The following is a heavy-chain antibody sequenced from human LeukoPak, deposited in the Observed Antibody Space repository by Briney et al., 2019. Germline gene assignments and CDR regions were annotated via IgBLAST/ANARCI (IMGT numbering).Heavy chain of an antibody. CDR1: GFTFSSYS. CDR2: IKQDGSEK. D-gene: IGHD2-21*02. CDR3: ARYVCGGDCFAWDYYFDY. Sequence: PGGSLRLSCAASGFTFSSYSMNWVRQAPGKGLEWVANIKQDGSEKYYVDSVKGRFTISRDNAKNSLYLQMNSLRAEDTAVYYCARYVCGGDCFAWDYYFDYWGQGTLVTVSS. J-gene: IGHJ4*02. V-gene: IGHV3-7*01.